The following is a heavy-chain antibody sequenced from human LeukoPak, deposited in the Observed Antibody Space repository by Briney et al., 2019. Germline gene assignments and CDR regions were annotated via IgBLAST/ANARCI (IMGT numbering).Heavy chain of an antibody. Sequence: SETLSLTCAVYGGSFSGYYWSWIRQPPGKGLEWIGEINHSGSTNYNPSLKSRVTISVDTSKNQFSLKLSSVTAADTAVYYCARLKDSSGYRDNDAFDIWGQGTMVTVSS. CDR2: INHSGST. CDR1: GGSFSGYY. CDR3: ARLKDSSGYRDNDAFDI. J-gene: IGHJ3*02. D-gene: IGHD3-22*01. V-gene: IGHV4-34*01.